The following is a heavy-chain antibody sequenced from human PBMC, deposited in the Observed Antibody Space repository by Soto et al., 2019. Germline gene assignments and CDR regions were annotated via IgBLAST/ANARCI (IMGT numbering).Heavy chain of an antibody. CDR1: GGSFSGYY. Sequence: QVQLQQWGAGLLKPSETLSLTCAVYGGSFSGYYWTWIRQPPGTGLEWIGEINHSGSTNYNPSLKGRVTLSVETSKNQFSLKLTSVTAADTAVYYCARDKITALFDYWCQGTLVTVSS. J-gene: IGHJ4*02. CDR2: INHSGST. D-gene: IGHD3-10*01. V-gene: IGHV4-34*01. CDR3: ARDKITALFDY.